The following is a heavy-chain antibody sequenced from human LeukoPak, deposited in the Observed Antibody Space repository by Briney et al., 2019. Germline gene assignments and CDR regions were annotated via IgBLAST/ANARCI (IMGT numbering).Heavy chain of an antibody. D-gene: IGHD5-12*01. J-gene: IGHJ4*02. V-gene: IGHV3-23*01. CDR2: IGGSGDNT. Sequence: GGSLRLSCAASGFTFSNYAMSWVRQAPGKGLEWVSSIGGSGDNTYYADSVKGRFTISRDNSKNTLYLQMNSLRAEDTAVYYCARGPSGYHNTGGQGTLVTVSS. CDR3: ARGPSGYHNT. CDR1: GFTFSNYA.